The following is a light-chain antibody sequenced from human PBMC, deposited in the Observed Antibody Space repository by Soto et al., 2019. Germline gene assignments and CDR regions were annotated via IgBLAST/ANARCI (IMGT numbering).Light chain of an antibody. CDR2: EVS. J-gene: IGLJ1*01. Sequence: ALTQPASVSWSPGQSITISCTGTSSDVGSYNYVSWYQQHPGKAPKLMIYEVSNRPSGVSNRFSGSNSDNTASLTISGLQAEDEADYYCNSYTSNNTWVVGTGTKV. CDR1: SSDVGSYNY. CDR3: NSYTSNNTWV. V-gene: IGLV2-14*01.